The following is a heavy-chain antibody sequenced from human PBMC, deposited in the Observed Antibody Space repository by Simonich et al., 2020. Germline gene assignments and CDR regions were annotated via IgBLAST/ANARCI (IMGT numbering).Heavy chain of an antibody. CDR3: ARGALTGDYYYMDV. J-gene: IGHJ6*03. Sequence: QVQLVQSGAEVKKPGASVKVSCKASGYTFTGYYMHWVRQAPGQGLEWRGWINPNRGGTNYAQKFQGRGTMTRDTSTSTAYMELSRLRSDDTAVYYCARGALTGDYYYMDVWGKGTTVTVSS. D-gene: IGHD7-27*01. CDR1: GYTFTGYY. CDR2: INPNRGGT. V-gene: IGHV1-2*02.